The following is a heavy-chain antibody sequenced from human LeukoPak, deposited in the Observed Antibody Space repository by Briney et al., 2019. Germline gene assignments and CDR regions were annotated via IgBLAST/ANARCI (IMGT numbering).Heavy chain of an antibody. CDR2: TYYSGST. V-gene: IGHV4-59*01. CDR1: GGSISSYY. J-gene: IGHJ4*02. CDR3: ARSRYHCSSTSCSAGAFDY. D-gene: IGHD2-2*01. Sequence: SETLSLTCTVSGGSISSYYWSWIRQPPGKGLEWIGYTYYSGSTNYNPSLKSRVTISVDTSKNQFSLKLSSVTAADTAVYYCARSRYHCSSTSCSAGAFDYWGQGTLVTVSS.